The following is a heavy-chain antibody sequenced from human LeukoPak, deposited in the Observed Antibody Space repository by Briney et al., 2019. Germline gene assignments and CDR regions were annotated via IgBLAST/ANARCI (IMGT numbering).Heavy chain of an antibody. D-gene: IGHD3-10*01. CDR3: ARGSGTITMVRGVFYGMDV. Sequence: ASVKVSCKASGGTFSSYAISWVRQAPGQGLEWMGGIIPIFGTANYAQKFQGRVTITADESTSTAYMELSSLRSEDTAVYYCARGSGTITMVRGVFYGMDVWGQGTTVTVSS. CDR1: GGTFSSYA. V-gene: IGHV1-69*13. CDR2: IIPIFGTA. J-gene: IGHJ6*02.